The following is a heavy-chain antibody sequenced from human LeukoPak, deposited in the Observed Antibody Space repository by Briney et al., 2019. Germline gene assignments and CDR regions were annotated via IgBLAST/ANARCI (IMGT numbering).Heavy chain of an antibody. CDR3: AGEYSGSYASNYYYYYMDV. V-gene: IGHV6-1*01. CDR2: TYYRSKWYN. D-gene: IGHD1-26*01. CDR1: GDSVSSNSAA. J-gene: IGHJ6*03. Sequence: ASQTLSLTCAISGDSVSSNSAAWNWLRQSPSRGLEWLGRTYYRSKWYNDYAVSVKSRITINPDTSKNQFSLQLNSVTPEDTAVYYCAGEYSGSYASNYYYYYMDVWGKGTTVTVSS.